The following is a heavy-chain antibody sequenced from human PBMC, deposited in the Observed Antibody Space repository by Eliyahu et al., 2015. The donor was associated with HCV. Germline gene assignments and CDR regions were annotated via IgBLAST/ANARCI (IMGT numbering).Heavy chain of an antibody. V-gene: IGHV1-18*01. D-gene: IGHD6-19*01. Sequence: WMGWISAYNGNTNYAQKLQGRVTMTTDTSTSTAYMELRSLRSDDTAVYYCARVLSGWSLGHFDYWGQGTLVTVSS. CDR3: ARVLSGWSLGHFDY. CDR2: ISAYNGNT. J-gene: IGHJ4*02.